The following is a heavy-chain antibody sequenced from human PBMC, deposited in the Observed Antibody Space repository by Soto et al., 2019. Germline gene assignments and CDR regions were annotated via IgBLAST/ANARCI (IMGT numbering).Heavy chain of an antibody. CDR2: ISSDGSST. J-gene: IGHJ6*02. CDR1: GLTFSSNW. Sequence: QLVESGGGLVQPGGSLRLSCAASGLTFSSNWMHWVRQTPGKGLVWVSHISSDGSSTNYADSVKGRFTISRDNAKNTLYLQMTSLRAEDTAVYYCARHGMDVWGQGTTVTVSS. CDR3: ARHGMDV. V-gene: IGHV3-74*01.